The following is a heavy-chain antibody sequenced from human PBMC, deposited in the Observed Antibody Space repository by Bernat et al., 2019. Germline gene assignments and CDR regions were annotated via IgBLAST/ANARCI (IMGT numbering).Heavy chain of an antibody. Sequence: QVQLQESGPGLVKPSQTLSLTCTVSGGSISSGGYYWSWIRQHPGKGLEWIGYIYHSGSTYYNPSLKSRVTISVDRSKNQFSLKLSSVTAADTAVYYCARATGDYYGSGSYFKGIWFDPWGQGTLVTVSS. V-gene: IGHV4-31*03. CDR3: ARATGDYYGSGSYFKGIWFDP. CDR1: GGSISSGGYY. CDR2: IYHSGST. D-gene: IGHD3-10*01. J-gene: IGHJ5*02.